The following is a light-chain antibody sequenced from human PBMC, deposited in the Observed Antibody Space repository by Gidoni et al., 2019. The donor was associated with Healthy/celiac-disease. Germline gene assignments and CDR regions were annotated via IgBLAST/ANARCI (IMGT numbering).Light chain of an antibody. CDR1: QSVSSY. CDR2: DAS. Sequence: EIVLTQSPATLSLSPGERATLSCRASQSVSSYLAWYQQKPGQAPRLLIYDASHRATGIPARFSGSGSGTDFTLTISILEPEDFAVYYFQQRSNWPPGFTFGPGTKVDIK. V-gene: IGKV3-11*01. J-gene: IGKJ3*01. CDR3: QQRSNWPPGFT.